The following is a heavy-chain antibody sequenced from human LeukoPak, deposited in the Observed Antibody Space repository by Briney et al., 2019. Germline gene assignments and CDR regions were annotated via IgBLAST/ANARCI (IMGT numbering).Heavy chain of an antibody. CDR3: AKMSGWYFLDY. V-gene: IGHV3-9*01. D-gene: IGHD6-19*01. Sequence: PGGSLRLSCTASGFTFGDYAMHWVRHAPGKGLEWVSGISWNSGSIGYADSVKGRFTISRDNAKNSLYLQMNSLRAEDTALYYCAKMSGWYFLDYWGQGTLVTVSS. J-gene: IGHJ4*02. CDR1: GFTFGDYA. CDR2: ISWNSGSI.